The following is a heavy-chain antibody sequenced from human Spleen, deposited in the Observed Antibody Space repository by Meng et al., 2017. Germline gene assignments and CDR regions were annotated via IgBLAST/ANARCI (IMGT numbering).Heavy chain of an antibody. J-gene: IGHJ4*02. CDR1: GFTFSSYA. V-gene: IGHV3-23*01. Sequence: GESLKISCAASGFTFSSYAMNWVRQAPGKGLEWVSAISSSGTNTYDGDSVKGRFATSRDNSKNTLYLQMSSLRAEDTAVYYCARDLYCSGGNCYYYYFEYWGQGTLVTVSS. D-gene: IGHD2-15*01. CDR3: ARDLYCSGGNCYYYYFEY. CDR2: ISSSGTNT.